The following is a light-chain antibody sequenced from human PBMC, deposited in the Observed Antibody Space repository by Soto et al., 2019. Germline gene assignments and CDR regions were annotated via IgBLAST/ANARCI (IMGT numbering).Light chain of an antibody. J-gene: IGKJ4*01. CDR3: QKYHNWPLT. Sequence: EIVMTQSPATLSLSPGERATLSCRASQSVSSNLAWYQQKPGQAPRLLIYGASTSANGIPARFSGSGSGTEFTLTISSLQSEDFAVYYCQKYHNWPLTFGGGTKVEIK. CDR2: GAS. V-gene: IGKV3-15*01. CDR1: QSVSSN.